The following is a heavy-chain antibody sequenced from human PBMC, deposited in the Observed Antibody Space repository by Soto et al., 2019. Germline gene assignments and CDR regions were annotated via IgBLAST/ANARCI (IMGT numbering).Heavy chain of an antibody. V-gene: IGHV3-48*02. CDR1: GLTFTRYS. D-gene: IGHD5-18*01. CDR2: ISSSSSTI. CDR3: ARDRGYTYGFDF. Sequence: EVQLVESGGGLVQPGGSLRLSCAASGLTFTRYSMNWVRQAPGQGLELVSFISSSSSTIYYADSVKGRFTISRDNAKNSLYLQMNSLRDEDTAGYYCARDRGYTYGFDFWGPGALVTVSS. J-gene: IGHJ4*02.